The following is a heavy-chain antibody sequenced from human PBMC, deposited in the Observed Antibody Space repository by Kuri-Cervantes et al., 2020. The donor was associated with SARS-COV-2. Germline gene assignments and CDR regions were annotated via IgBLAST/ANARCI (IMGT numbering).Heavy chain of an antibody. CDR2: IYWNDDK. V-gene: IGHV2-5*01. CDR1: GFSLSTSGVG. Sequence: SGPTLVKPTQTLTLTCTFSGFSLSTSGVGVGWIRQPPGKALEWLAPIYWNDDKRYSPSLKSRLTITKDTSKNQVVLTMTNMDPVDTATYYCAHRTEGGDYFDYWGQGTLVTVSS. J-gene: IGHJ4*02. CDR3: AHRTEGGDYFDY. D-gene: IGHD1-14*01.